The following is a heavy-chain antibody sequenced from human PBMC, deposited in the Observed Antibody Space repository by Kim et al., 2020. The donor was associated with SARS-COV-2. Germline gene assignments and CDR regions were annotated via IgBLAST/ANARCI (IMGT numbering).Heavy chain of an antibody. V-gene: IGHV1-18*04. CDR2: ISAYNGNT. CDR3: ARDRIFGQVYAGGGLDV. Sequence: ASVKVSCKASGYTFTSYGISWVRQAPGQGLEWMGLISAYNGNTNYAQKLQGRVTMTTDTSTSTAYMELRSLRSDDTAVYYCARDRIFGQVYAGGGLDVWGQGTTVTVSS. J-gene: IGHJ6*02. D-gene: IGHD3-3*02. CDR1: GYTFTSYG.